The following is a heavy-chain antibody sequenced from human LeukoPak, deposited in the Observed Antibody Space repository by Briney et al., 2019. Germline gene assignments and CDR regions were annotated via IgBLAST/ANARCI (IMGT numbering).Heavy chain of an antibody. J-gene: IGHJ4*02. CDR1: GGSISSSSYY. V-gene: IGHV4-39*01. CDR3: ARARGSVYFDWLLDY. CDR2: IYYSGST. Sequence: SETPSLTCTVSGGSISSSSYYWGWIRQPPGKGLEWIGSIYYSGSTYYNPSLKSRVTISVDTSKNQFSLKLSSVTAADTAVYYCARARGSVYFDWLLDYWGQGTLVTVSS. D-gene: IGHD3-9*01.